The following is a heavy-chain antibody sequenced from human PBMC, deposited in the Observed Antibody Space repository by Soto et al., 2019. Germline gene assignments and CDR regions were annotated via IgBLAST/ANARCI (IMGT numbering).Heavy chain of an antibody. Sequence: PSETLSLTCTVSGGSISSYYWSWIRQPPGKGLEWIGYIYYSGSTNYNPSLKSRVTISVDTSKNQFSLKLSSVTAADTAVYYCARGRWGCSGGSCYWWFDPWGQGTLDTVSS. CDR1: GGSISSYY. CDR3: ARGRWGCSGGSCYWWFDP. J-gene: IGHJ5*02. V-gene: IGHV4-59*01. CDR2: IYYSGST. D-gene: IGHD2-15*01.